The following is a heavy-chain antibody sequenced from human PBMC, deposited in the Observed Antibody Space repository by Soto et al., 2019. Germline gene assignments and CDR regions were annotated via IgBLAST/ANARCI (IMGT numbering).Heavy chain of an antibody. D-gene: IGHD1-7*01. CDR3: ATMGTPATGLFYFDD. CDR1: GGSISSGNFY. J-gene: IGHJ4*02. Sequence: QVQLQESGPGLVKPSQTLSLTCTVSGGSISSGNFYWSWIRQPPGKGLEWIGFISYGGSTYYSASLKRRFTISVATSKNQFSMTLSFVTAADTAVYYCATMGTPATGLFYFDDWGQGTLVTVSS. V-gene: IGHV4-30-4*01. CDR2: ISYGGST.